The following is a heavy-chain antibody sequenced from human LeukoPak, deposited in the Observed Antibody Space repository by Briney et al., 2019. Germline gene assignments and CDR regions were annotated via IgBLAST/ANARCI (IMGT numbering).Heavy chain of an antibody. V-gene: IGHV4-4*09. CDR3: ARVIRVYDSSGHWFDP. CDR2: IYTSGST. J-gene: IGHJ5*02. CDR1: GGSISSYY. D-gene: IGHD3-22*01. Sequence: SETLSLTCTVSGGSISSYYWSWIRQPPGKGLEWIGYIYTSGSTNYSPSLKSRVTISVDTSKNQFSLKLSSVTAADTAVYYCARVIRVYDSSGHWFDPWGQGTLVTVSS.